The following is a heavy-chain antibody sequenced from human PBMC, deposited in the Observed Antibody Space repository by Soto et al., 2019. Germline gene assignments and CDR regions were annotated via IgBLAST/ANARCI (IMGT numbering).Heavy chain of an antibody. D-gene: IGHD3-16*01. CDR1: GGTFSSYA. V-gene: IGHV1-69*06. CDR3: ARAPALARGGGEY. J-gene: IGHJ4*02. Sequence: QVQLVQSGAAVKKPGSSVKVSCKASGGTFSSYAISWVRQAPGQGLEWMGGIIPIFGTANYAQKFQVRVTITADKATSTAYMELSSRRSEDPAVYYCARAPALARGGGEYWGQGTLVTVSS. CDR2: IIPIFGTA.